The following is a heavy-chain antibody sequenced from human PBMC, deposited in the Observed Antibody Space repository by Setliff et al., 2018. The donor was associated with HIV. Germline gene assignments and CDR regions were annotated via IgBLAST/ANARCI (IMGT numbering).Heavy chain of an antibody. CDR2: IYNSGHA. V-gene: IGHV4-38-2*02. CDR3: VRDRSLRFSQSPSLHYFDV. CDR1: GYNINDGFH. Sequence: ASETLSLTCLVFGYNINDGFHWGWIRQSPRKGLEWLGSIYNSGHASYNPSRWSRVTMSVDTSKNRFSLRLTSVTAADTAVYYCVRDRSLRFSQSPSLHYFDVWGQGILVTVS. J-gene: IGHJ3*01.